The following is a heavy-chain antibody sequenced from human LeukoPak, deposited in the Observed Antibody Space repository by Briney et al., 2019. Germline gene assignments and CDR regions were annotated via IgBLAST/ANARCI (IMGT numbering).Heavy chain of an antibody. D-gene: IGHD3-9*01. CDR1: GYTFSNDG. CDR3: ASARAGYFDWLLNY. J-gene: IGHJ4*02. Sequence: ASVKVSCKASGYTFSNDGLSWVRQAPGQGLEWMGRISAYNGNTNYAQKLQGRVTMTTDTSTSTAYMELRSLRSDDTAVYYCASARAGYFDWLLNYWGQGTLVTVSS. V-gene: IGHV1-18*01. CDR2: ISAYNGNT.